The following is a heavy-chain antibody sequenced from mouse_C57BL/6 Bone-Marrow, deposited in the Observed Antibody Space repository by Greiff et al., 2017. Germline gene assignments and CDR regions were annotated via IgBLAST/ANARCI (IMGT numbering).Heavy chain of an antibody. CDR3: ARHVHYDLDYYAMDY. J-gene: IGHJ4*01. CDR2: ISNLAYSI. CDR1: GFTFSDYG. Sequence: EVKVVESGGGLVQPGGSLKLYCAASGFTFSDYGMAWVRQAPRKGPEWVAFISNLAYSIYYADTVTGRFTISRENAKNTLYLEMSSLRSEDTAMYYCARHVHYDLDYYAMDYWGQGTSVTVSS. V-gene: IGHV5-15*01. D-gene: IGHD2-4*01.